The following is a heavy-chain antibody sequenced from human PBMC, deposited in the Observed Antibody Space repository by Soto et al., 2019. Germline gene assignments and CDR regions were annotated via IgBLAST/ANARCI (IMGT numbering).Heavy chain of an antibody. CDR2: ITPNGGNE. Sequence: QVQLVESGGGVVQPGSSLRLSCAASGFTFSTYAMDWVRQAPGKGLEWVGVITPNGGNERYADSVKGRFTISRDNVQNTLYLQMDSLRPEDTAIYYCARDTISGSWFPLAHWGQGTLVTVSS. J-gene: IGHJ4*02. CDR1: GFTFSTYA. CDR3: ARDTISGSWFPLAH. D-gene: IGHD2-15*01. V-gene: IGHV3-30-3*01.